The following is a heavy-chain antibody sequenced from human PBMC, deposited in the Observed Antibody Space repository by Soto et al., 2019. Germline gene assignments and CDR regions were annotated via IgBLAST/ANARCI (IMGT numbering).Heavy chain of an antibody. Sequence: EVQLVESGGGLVQSGGSLRLSCAASGFTLGNYWMHWVRQAPGKGLVWVSRINDYGTTINYAESVEGRFIISIDDAKSEVYLQMNNLRAEDSAVYYCARGGLEPFDYWGQGALVTVSS. D-gene: IGHD1-1*01. CDR1: GFTLGNYW. CDR3: ARGGLEPFDY. CDR2: INDYGTTI. V-gene: IGHV3-74*01. J-gene: IGHJ4*02.